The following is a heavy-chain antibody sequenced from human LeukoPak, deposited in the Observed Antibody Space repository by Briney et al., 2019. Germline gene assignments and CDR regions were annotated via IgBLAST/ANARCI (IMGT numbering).Heavy chain of an antibody. D-gene: IGHD3-10*01. CDR1: GFTFDDYA. CDR2: ISWNSGSI. Sequence: PGGSLRLSCAASGFTFDDYAMHWVRQAPGKGLEWVSGISWNSGSIGYADSVKGRFTISRDNAKNSLYLQMNSLRAEDTALYYCAKVWDGSGSYFHYYYYGMDVWGQGTTVTVSS. J-gene: IGHJ6*02. CDR3: AKVWDGSGSYFHYYYYGMDV. V-gene: IGHV3-9*01.